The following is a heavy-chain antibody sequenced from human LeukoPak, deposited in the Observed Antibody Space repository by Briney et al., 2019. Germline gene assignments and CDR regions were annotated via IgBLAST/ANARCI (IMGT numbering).Heavy chain of an antibody. CDR3: ARDRTAPRQRFFDY. V-gene: IGHV4-4*07. CDR1: GVSISDYS. J-gene: IGHJ4*02. Sequence: RPSETLSLTCSVSGVSISDYSWSWIRQPAGKGLEFIGRLSSSANTYYSPSLKSRITLSMDTPKNHFSLNLTSVTAADTAVYYCARDRTAPRQRFFDYWGKGILVTVSS. CDR2: LSSSANT. D-gene: IGHD2-21*02.